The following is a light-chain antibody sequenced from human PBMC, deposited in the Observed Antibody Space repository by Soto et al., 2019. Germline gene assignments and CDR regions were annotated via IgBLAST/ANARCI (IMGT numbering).Light chain of an antibody. CDR3: QHYSSYPLT. CDR2: DAS. CDR1: ESINGW. Sequence: DIQMTQSPSTLSVSVGDRVTITCRASESINGWLAWYQQKPGRAPRVLIYDASKLEPGVPSRLSGSGSGADYSLTISCLPPEEFATYYCQHYSSYPLTFGGRTKVELK. V-gene: IGKV1-5*01. J-gene: IGKJ4*01.